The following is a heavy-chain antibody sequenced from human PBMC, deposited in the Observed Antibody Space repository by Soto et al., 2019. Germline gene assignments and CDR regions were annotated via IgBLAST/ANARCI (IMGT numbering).Heavy chain of an antibody. Sequence: QVQLVQSGAEVKKPGSSVKVSCKASGGTFSSYTISWVRQAPGQGREWMGRIIPILGIANYAQKFQGRVTITADKSTSTAYMELSSLRSEDTAVYYCARDRYCSGGSCSTTFDYWGQGTLVTVSS. D-gene: IGHD2-15*01. CDR1: GGTFSSYT. V-gene: IGHV1-69*08. CDR3: ARDRYCSGGSCSTTFDY. CDR2: IIPILGIA. J-gene: IGHJ4*02.